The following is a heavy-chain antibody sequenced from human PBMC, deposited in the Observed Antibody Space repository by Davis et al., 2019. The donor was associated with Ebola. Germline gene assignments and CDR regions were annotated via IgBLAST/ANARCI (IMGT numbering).Heavy chain of an antibody. CDR1: GGSISSDY. J-gene: IGHJ5*02. D-gene: IGHD3-3*01. Sequence: MPSETLSLTCSVSGGSISSDYWTWIRQPPGKGLEWIGYISYAGKTHYNPSFRSRVVISRDTSKNQFSLNLTSVTITDTAIYYCARERVQVPTGDWFDPWGQGTLVAVSS. V-gene: IGHV4-59*01. CDR3: ARERVQVPTGDWFDP. CDR2: ISYAGKT.